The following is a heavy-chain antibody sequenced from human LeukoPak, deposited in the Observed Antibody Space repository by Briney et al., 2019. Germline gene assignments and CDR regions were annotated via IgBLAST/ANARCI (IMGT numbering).Heavy chain of an antibody. CDR1: GGTFSSYA. Sequence: GASVKVSCKASGGTFSSYAISWVRQAPGQGLEWMGRIIPILGIANYAQKFQGRVTITADKSTSTAYMELSSLRSEDTAVYYCARRPLTLLSPFWFDPWGQGTLVTVSS. D-gene: IGHD1-26*01. J-gene: IGHJ5*02. CDR2: IIPILGIA. CDR3: ARRPLTLLSPFWFDP. V-gene: IGHV1-69*04.